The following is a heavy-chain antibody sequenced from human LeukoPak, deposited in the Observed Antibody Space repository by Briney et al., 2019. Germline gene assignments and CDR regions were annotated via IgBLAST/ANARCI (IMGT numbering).Heavy chain of an antibody. CDR2: ISYDGSNK. D-gene: IGHD6-13*01. V-gene: IGHV3-30*04. Sequence: GWSLRLSCAASGFTFSSYAMHWVRQAPGKGLEWVAVISYDGSNKYYADSVKGRFTISRDNSKNTLYLQMNSLRAEDTAVYYCARGIAAAAELWFDPWGQGTLVTVSS. CDR1: GFTFSSYA. CDR3: ARGIAAAAELWFDP. J-gene: IGHJ5*02.